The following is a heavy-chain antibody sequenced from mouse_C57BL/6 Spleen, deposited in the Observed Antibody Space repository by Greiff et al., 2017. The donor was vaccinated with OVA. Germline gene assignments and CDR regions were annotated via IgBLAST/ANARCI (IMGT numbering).Heavy chain of an antibody. CDR1: GYTFTDYE. D-gene: IGHD1-1*01. J-gene: IGHJ4*01. CDR2: IDPETGGT. V-gene: IGHV1-15*01. Sequence: VKLVESGAELVRPGASVTLSCKASGYTFTDYEMHWVKQTPVHGLEWIGAIDPETGGTAYNQKFKGKAILTADKSSSTAYMELRSLTSEDSAVYYCTREGDYYYGSSPMDYWGQGTSVTVSS. CDR3: TREGDYYYGSSPMDY.